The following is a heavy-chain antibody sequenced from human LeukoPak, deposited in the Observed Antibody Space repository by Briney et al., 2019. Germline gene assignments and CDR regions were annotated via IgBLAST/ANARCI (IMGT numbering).Heavy chain of an antibody. J-gene: IGHJ4*02. CDR3: AREVGSGWYELDY. Sequence: XTCTVSGGSISSYYWSWIRQPPEKGLEWIGYIYYSGSTNYNPSLKSRVTISVDTSKNQFSLKLSSVTAADTAVYYCAREVGSGWYELDYWGQGTLVTVSS. CDR2: IYYSGST. V-gene: IGHV4-59*01. CDR1: GGSISSYY. D-gene: IGHD6-19*01.